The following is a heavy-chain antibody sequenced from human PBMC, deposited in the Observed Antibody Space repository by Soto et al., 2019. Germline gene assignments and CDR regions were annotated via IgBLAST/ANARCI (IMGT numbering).Heavy chain of an antibody. CDR1: GGSFSGYY. CDR2: INHSGST. CDR3: ARRVCSSAGCDSYYYYGMDV. V-gene: IGHV4-34*01. Sequence: PSETLSLTCAVYGGSFSGYYWSWIRQPPGKGLEWIGEINHSGSTNYNPSLKSRVTISVDTSKNQFSLKLSSVTAADTAVYYCARRVCSSAGCDSYYYYGMDVWGKGNTVTVYS. D-gene: IGHD2-2*01. J-gene: IGHJ6*04.